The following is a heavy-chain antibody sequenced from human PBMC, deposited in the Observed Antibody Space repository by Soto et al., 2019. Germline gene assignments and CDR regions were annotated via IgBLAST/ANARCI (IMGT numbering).Heavy chain of an antibody. J-gene: IGHJ4*02. CDR1: GGTFSSYA. V-gene: IGHV1-69*13. CDR3: VSGELQDRYFDY. Sequence: ASVKVSCKASGGTFSSYAISWVRQAPGQGLEWMGGIIPIFGTANYAQKFQGRVTITADESTSTAHMELSSLRSEDTAVYYCVSGELQDRYFDYWGQGTLVTVSS. CDR2: IIPIFGTA. D-gene: IGHD1-7*01.